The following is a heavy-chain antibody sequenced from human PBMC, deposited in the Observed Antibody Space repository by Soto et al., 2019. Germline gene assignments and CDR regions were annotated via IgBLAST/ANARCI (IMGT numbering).Heavy chain of an antibody. CDR3: AKGTTADYHYYYGMDV. J-gene: IGHJ6*02. CDR2: ISGSGGYT. V-gene: IGHV3-23*01. Sequence: GGSLRLSCAASGFTFSSYAMSWARLAPGKGLEWVSTISGSGGYTYYADSVKGRFTVSRDNSKNTLYLQMNSLRAEDTAVYYCAKGTTADYHYYYGMDVWGQGTTVTVSS. CDR1: GFTFSSYA. D-gene: IGHD2-21*02.